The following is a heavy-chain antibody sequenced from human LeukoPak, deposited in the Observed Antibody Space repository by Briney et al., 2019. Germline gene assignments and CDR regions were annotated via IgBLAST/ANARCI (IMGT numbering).Heavy chain of an antibody. CDR2: IRQDGSEK. D-gene: IGHD3-22*01. J-gene: IGHJ4*02. CDR3: AREKAYYDSSGYYSLFDY. V-gene: IGHV3-7*03. Sequence: GGSLRLSCAASGFTFNSYWMSWVRQAPGKGLEWVANIRQDGSEKYYVDSVKGRFAISRDNAKNSLYLQMNSLRAEDTAVYHCAREKAYYDSSGYYSLFDYWGQGTLVTVSS. CDR1: GFTFNSYW.